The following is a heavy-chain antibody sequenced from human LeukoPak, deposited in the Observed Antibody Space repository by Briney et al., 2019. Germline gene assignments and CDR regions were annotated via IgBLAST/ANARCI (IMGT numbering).Heavy chain of an antibody. J-gene: IGHJ4*02. D-gene: IGHD1-26*01. CDR2: INHSGST. CDR3: ARGLRMRSYYNY. V-gene: IGHV4-34*01. Sequence: SETLSLTCAVYGGSFSGYYWSWIRQTPGKGLEWIGEINHSGSTNYNPSLKSRVTISVDTSKNQFSLKLSSVTAADTAVYYCARGLRMRSYYNYWGQGTLVTVSS. CDR1: GGSFSGYY.